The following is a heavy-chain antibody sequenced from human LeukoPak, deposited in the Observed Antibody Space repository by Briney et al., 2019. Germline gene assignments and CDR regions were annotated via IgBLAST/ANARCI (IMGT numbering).Heavy chain of an antibody. D-gene: IGHD6-19*01. CDR1: GFTFGPYT. CDR2: ISSSSDTI. CDR3: AKVIIGWYHFNY. V-gene: IGHV3-48*04. J-gene: IGHJ4*02. Sequence: GGSLRLSCAASGFTFGPYTMNWVRQAPGKGLEWVSYISSSSDTIYYADSVKGRFTISRDNAKNSLYLQMNSLRAEDTAVYYCAKVIIGWYHFNYWGQGTLVTVS.